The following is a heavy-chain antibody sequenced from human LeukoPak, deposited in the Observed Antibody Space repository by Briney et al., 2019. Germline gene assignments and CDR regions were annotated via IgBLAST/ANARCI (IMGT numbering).Heavy chain of an antibody. CDR3: VRRGDESSGWGDQDY. Sequence: GGSPRLSCAASGFTFNRNAISSVRQAPGKGVEWVSTIGGRGDKTFYEDSGKSRLIITSDNSKNMLHLQMSSRRGEDTALYYCVRRGDESSGWGDQDYWGQGALVTVSS. V-gene: IGHV3-23*01. D-gene: IGHD6-19*01. J-gene: IGHJ4*02. CDR2: IGGRGDKT. CDR1: GFTFNRNA.